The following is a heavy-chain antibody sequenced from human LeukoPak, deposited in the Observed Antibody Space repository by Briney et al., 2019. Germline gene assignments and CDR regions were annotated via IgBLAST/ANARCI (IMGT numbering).Heavy chain of an antibody. V-gene: IGHV4-59*01. D-gene: IGHD3-3*01. CDR2: IYYSGST. CDR3: ARHRNDFWSGLGY. CDR1: GGSISSYY. J-gene: IGHJ4*02. Sequence: SETLSLTCTVSGGSISSYYWSWIRQPPGKGLEWIGYIYYSGSTNYNPSLKSRVTISVDTSKNQFSLKLSSVTAADTAVYYCARHRNDFWSGLGYWGQGTLVTVSS.